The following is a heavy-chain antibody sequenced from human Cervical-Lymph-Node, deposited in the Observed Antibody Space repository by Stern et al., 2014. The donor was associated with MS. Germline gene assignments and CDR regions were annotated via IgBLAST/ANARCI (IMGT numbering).Heavy chain of an antibody. V-gene: IGHV1-69*09. J-gene: IGHJ4*02. Sequence: VQLEESGAELKKPGSSVKVSCKASGGSLSTYTITWVRQAPGQGLEWMGRIIPAVNVANYAQKFQGRLTITADKSTITAYMEMSSLRSDDTAVYYCAGPAPLDWGQGTLVTVSS. CDR2: IIPAVNVA. CDR1: GGSLSTYT. D-gene: IGHD2-2*01. CDR3: AGPAPLD.